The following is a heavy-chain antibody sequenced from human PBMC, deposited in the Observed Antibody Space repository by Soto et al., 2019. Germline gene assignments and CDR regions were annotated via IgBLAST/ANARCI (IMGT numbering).Heavy chain of an antibody. CDR1: GFTFSSYA. Sequence: GGSLRLSCAASGFTFSSYAMSWVRQAPGKGLEWVSAISGSGDSTYYADSVKGRFTISRDNSKNTLFLQMNSLRAEATAAYYCAKTYYYDSSGYFRYYFDYWGQGTLVTVSS. J-gene: IGHJ4*02. CDR3: AKTYYYDSSGYFRYYFDY. CDR2: ISGSGDST. D-gene: IGHD3-22*01. V-gene: IGHV3-23*01.